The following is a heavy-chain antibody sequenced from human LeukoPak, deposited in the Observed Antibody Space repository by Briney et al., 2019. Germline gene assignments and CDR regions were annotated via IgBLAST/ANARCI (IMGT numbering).Heavy chain of an antibody. CDR1: GFTVSSNY. J-gene: IGHJ4*02. D-gene: IGHD6-19*01. CDR3: AKHPGTAVAGTGY. Sequence: GGSLRLSCAASGFTVSSNYMNWVRQAPGKGLEWVSAISGSGGSSFYADSVKGRFTISRDNSKNTLYLQMNSLRAEDTAVYYCAKHPGTAVAGTGYWGQGTLVTVSS. CDR2: ISGSGGSS. V-gene: IGHV3-23*01.